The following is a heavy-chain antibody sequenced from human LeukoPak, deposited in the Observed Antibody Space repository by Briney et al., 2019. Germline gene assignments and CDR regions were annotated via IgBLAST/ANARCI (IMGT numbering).Heavy chain of an antibody. CDR1: GFTFSSYA. CDR2: ISSNGGST. Sequence: QSGGSLRLSCAASGFTFSSYAMHWVRQAPGKGLEYVSAISSNGGSTYYANSVKGRFIISRDNSKNTLYLQMGSLRAEDMAVYYCARDLEGWGQGTLVTVSS. J-gene: IGHJ4*02. V-gene: IGHV3-64*01. CDR3: ARDLEG.